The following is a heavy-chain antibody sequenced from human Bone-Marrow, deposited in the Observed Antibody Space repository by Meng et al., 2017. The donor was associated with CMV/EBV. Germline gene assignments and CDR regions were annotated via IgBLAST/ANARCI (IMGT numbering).Heavy chain of an antibody. J-gene: IGHJ4*02. CDR2: INHSGST. D-gene: IGHD3-16*01. V-gene: IGHV4-34*01. Sequence: LSLTCAVYGGSFSGYYWSWIRQPPGKGLEWIGEINHSGSTNYNPSLKSRVTISVDTSKNQFSLKSVTAADTAVYFCARDEEGILGHWGQGTLVTVSS. CDR3: ARDEEGILGH. CDR1: GGSFSGYY.